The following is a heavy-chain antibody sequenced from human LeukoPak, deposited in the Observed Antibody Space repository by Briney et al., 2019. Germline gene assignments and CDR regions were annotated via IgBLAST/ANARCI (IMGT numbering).Heavy chain of an antibody. Sequence: GGSLRLSCAASGFTVSSNYMSWVRQAPGKGLEWVSVIYSGGSTYYADSVKGRFTISRDNSKNTLYLQMNSLRAEDTAVYYCARGYPGYSYGNEYYFDYWGQGTLVTVSS. CDR3: ARGYPGYSYGNEYYFDY. CDR1: GFTVSSNY. D-gene: IGHD5-18*01. CDR2: IYSGGST. J-gene: IGHJ4*02. V-gene: IGHV3-53*01.